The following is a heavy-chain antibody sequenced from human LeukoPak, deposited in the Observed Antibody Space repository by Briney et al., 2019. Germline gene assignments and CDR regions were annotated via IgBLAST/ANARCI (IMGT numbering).Heavy chain of an antibody. J-gene: IGHJ4*02. D-gene: IGHD3-3*01. CDR2: ISAYNGNT. CDR1: GYTFTSYG. Sequence: ASVKVSCKASGYTFTSYGISWVRQAPGQGLEWMGWISAYNGNTNYAQKLQGRVTMTTDTSTSTAYMELSRLRSDDTAVYYCASGVFSVLRFLEWLSSFDYWGQGTLVTVSS. CDR3: ASGVFSVLRFLEWLSSFDY. V-gene: IGHV1-18*01.